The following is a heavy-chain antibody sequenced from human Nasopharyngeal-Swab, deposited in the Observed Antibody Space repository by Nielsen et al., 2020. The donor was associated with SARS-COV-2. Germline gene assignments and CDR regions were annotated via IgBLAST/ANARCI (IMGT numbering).Heavy chain of an antibody. V-gene: IGHV3-7*03. D-gene: IGHD1-26*01. CDR1: GFTFSSYW. CDR3: AREGFRGSYRPPPLFDY. Sequence: GESLKISCAASGFTFSSYWMSWVRQAPGKGLEWVANIKQDGSEKYYVDSVKGRFTISRDNAKNSLYLQMNSLRAEDTAVYYCAREGFRGSYRPPPLFDYWGQGTLVTVSS. CDR2: IKQDGSEK. J-gene: IGHJ4*02.